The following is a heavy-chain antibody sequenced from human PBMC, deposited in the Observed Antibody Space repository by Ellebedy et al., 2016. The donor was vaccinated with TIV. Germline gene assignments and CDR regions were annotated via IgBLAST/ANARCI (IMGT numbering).Heavy chain of an antibody. CDR1: GYSISSGYS. J-gene: IGHJ6*02. CDR2: IYHSGST. V-gene: IGHV4-38-2*02. D-gene: IGHD5-18*01. Sequence: SETLSLXCTVSGYSISSGYSWGWIRQPPGKGLEWIGSIYHSGSTYYNPSLKSRVTISVDTSKNQFSLKLSSVTAADTAVYYCARDTGTGYSYGYYYGMDVWGQGTTVTVSS. CDR3: ARDTGTGYSYGYYYGMDV.